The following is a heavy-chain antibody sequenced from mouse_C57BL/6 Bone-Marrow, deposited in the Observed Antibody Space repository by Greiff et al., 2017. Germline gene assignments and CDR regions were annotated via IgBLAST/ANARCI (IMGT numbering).Heavy chain of an antibody. J-gene: IGHJ2*01. Sequence: EVQLQQSGAELVRPGASVKLSCTASGFNIKDYYMHWVKQRPEQGLEWIGRIDPEDGDTEYAPKFQGKATMTADTSSNTAYLQLSSLTAEDTAVYYCTIYDYGSSVDYWGQGTTLTVSS. CDR2: IDPEDGDT. CDR1: GFNIKDYY. D-gene: IGHD1-1*01. V-gene: IGHV14-1*01. CDR3: TIYDYGSSVDY.